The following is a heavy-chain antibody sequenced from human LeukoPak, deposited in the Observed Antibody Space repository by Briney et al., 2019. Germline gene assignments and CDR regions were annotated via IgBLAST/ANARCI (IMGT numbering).Heavy chain of an antibody. CDR1: GYTFTSYG. D-gene: IGHD6-13*01. Sequence: ASVKVSCKASGYTFTSYGISWVRQAPGQGLEWMGWISAYNGNTNYAQKLQGRVTMTTDTSTSTAYMELRSLRSDDTAVYYCARSAPYSSSWYLYYYSYGMDVWGQGTTVTVSS. CDR2: ISAYNGNT. V-gene: IGHV1-18*01. J-gene: IGHJ6*02. CDR3: ARSAPYSSSWYLYYYSYGMDV.